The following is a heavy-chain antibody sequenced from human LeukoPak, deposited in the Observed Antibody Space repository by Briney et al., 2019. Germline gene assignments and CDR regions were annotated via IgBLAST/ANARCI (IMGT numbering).Heavy chain of an antibody. CDR3: ARPLPTMIVVRPPHY. CDR1: GFTFSSYA. J-gene: IGHJ4*02. CDR2: ISYDGSNK. V-gene: IGHV3-30-3*01. D-gene: IGHD3-22*01. Sequence: GRSLRLSCAASGFTFSSYAMHWVRQAPGKGLEWVAVISYDGSNKYYADSVKGRFTISRDNSKNTLYLQMNSLRAEDTAVYYCARPLPTMIVVRPPHYWGQGTLVTVPS.